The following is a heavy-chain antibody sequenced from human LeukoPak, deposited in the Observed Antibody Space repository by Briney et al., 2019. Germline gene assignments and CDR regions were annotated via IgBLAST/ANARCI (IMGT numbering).Heavy chain of an antibody. V-gene: IGHV4-30-4*07. D-gene: IGHD3-10*01. CDR2: IYYSRGT. J-gene: IGHJ5*02. CDR1: GGSISSGGYS. CDR3: ARGGYYGSGNDFRFDP. Sequence: SETLSLTCAVSGGSISSGGYSWSWIRQPPGKGLEWIGYIYYSRGTYYNPSLKSRVTISVETSKNQFSLKLKSVTAADTAVYYCARGGYYGSGNDFRFDPWGQGTLVTVSS.